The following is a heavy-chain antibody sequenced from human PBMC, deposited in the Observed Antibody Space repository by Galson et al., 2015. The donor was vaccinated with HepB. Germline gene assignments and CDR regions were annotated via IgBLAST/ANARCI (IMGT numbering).Heavy chain of an antibody. CDR2: ISGSGGST. CDR1: GFTFSSYA. V-gene: IGHV3-23*01. D-gene: IGHD2-2*01. Sequence: SLRLSCAASGFTFSSYAMSWVRQAPGKGLEWVSLISGSGGSTYYADSLKGRFTISRDNSKNTLYLQMNSLRAEDTAVYYCAKGDCGSTSCRLVDYWGQGTLVTVSS. J-gene: IGHJ4*02. CDR3: AKGDCGSTSCRLVDY.